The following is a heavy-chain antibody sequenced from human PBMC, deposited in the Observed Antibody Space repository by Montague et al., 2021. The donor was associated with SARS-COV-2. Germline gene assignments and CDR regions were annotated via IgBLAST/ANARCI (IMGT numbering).Heavy chain of an antibody. Sequence: CAISGDSVVELRRRSEEHTSALQSRLELVCRPLLGTERYSDYSVSVKSRISINPDTSKNQFSLQLNSVTPEDTAVYYCARAERGSCGDGNCYQYFFNYWGQGTLVTVSS. CDR3: ARAERGSCGDGNCYQYFFNY. CDR1: GDSVVELRRR. D-gene: IGHD2-15*01. CDR2: PLLGTERYS. V-gene: IGHV6-1*01. J-gene: IGHJ4*02.